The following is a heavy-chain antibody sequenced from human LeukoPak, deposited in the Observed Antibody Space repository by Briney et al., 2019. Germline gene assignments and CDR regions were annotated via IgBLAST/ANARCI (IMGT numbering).Heavy chain of an antibody. V-gene: IGHV4-38-2*02. Sequence: SETLALTCNVSGYSFSSGYYWGWIRQPPGKGLEWIGSMYHSGSTYYNPSLESRVTMSIDTSKNQFSLKLSSVTAADTAVYYCARAIRGRMIVVPVDTRFDPWGQGTLVTVSS. J-gene: IGHJ5*02. D-gene: IGHD3-22*01. CDR2: MYHSGST. CDR1: GYSFSSGYY. CDR3: ARAIRGRMIVVPVDTRFDP.